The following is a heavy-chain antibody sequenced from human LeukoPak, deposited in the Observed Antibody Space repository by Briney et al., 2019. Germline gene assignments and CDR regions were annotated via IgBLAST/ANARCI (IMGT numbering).Heavy chain of an antibody. D-gene: IGHD6-19*01. CDR3: ARGGAVAGLRWFDP. V-gene: IGHV4-34*01. Sequence: SETLSLTCAVYGGSFSGYYWSWIRQPPGKGLEWIGEINHSGSTNYNPSLKRRVTISVDTSKNQFSLKLSSVTAADTAVYYCARGGAVAGLRWFDPWGQGTLVTVSS. CDR2: INHSGST. CDR1: GGSFSGYY. J-gene: IGHJ5*02.